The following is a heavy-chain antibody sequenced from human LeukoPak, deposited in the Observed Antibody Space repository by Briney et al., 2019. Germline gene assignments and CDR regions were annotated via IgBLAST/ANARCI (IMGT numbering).Heavy chain of an antibody. V-gene: IGHV3-73*01. CDR3: TRQHCSGGTCSYVDY. CDR2: IRTKPNSYTT. D-gene: IGHD2-15*01. Sequence: GGSLRLSCAASGFDFSDFYMHWVRQASGRGLEWVGLIRTKPNSYTTVYSASVKGRFTISRDDSKNTAYLQMNSLKAEDTAVYYCTRQHCSGGTCSYVDYWGQGTLVTVSS. J-gene: IGHJ4*02. CDR1: GFDFSDFY.